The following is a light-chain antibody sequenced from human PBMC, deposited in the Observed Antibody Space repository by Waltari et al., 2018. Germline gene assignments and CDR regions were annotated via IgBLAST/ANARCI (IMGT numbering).Light chain of an antibody. CDR2: EVN. V-gene: IGLV2-8*01. CDR1: SSDVGSYDY. CDR3: ASYAGGDTPYV. J-gene: IGLJ1*01. Sequence: QSALSQPPSASGSPGQPVTSSCTGSSSDVGSYDYVSWYQQRPGKAPKVLIYEVNKRPSGVPHRFSGSKSGATASLTVSWLQAEDEADYYCASYAGGDTPYVFGTGTTVTV.